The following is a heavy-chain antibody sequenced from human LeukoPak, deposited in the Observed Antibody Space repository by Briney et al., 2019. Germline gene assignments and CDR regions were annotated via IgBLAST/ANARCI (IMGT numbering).Heavy chain of an antibody. CDR1: GFTFSSYS. CDR2: ISSSGSTI. J-gene: IGHJ4*02. D-gene: IGHD1-26*01. Sequence: GGSLRLSCAASGFTFSSYSMNWVRQAPGKGLEWVSYISSSGSTIYYTDSVKGRFTISRDNAKNSLYLQMNSLSAEDTAMYYCARGGSGSYFLDYWGQGTLVTVSS. CDR3: ARGGSGSYFLDY. V-gene: IGHV3-48*04.